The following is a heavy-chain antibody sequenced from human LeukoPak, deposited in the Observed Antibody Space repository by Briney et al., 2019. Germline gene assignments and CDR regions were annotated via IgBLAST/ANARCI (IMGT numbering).Heavy chain of an antibody. J-gene: IGHJ4*02. V-gene: IGHV3-20*04. CDR3: ARDRVVVVTASSDY. CDR1: GFTFDDYG. Sequence: GGSLRLSCAASGFTFDDYGMSWVRQAPGKGLEWVSGINWNGGSTGYADSVKGRFTISRDNAKNSLYLQMNSLRAEDTALYYCARDRVVVVTASSDYWGQGTPVTVSS. CDR2: INWNGGST. D-gene: IGHD2-21*02.